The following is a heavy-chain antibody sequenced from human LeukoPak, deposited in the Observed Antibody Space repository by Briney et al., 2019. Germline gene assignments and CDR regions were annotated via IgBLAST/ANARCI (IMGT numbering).Heavy chain of an antibody. J-gene: IGHJ4*02. CDR1: GFTFGDYA. D-gene: IGHD4/OR15-4a*01. CDR3: TRSGAGLDYLDY. CDR2: IRSKAYGGSP. V-gene: IGHV3-49*04. Sequence: GGSLRLSCTASGFTFGDYAVNWVRQAPGEGLEWVGFIRSKAYGGSPEYAASVKGRFTISRDDSRSIAYLEINSLKTDDTALYYCTRSGAGLDYLDYWGQGTLVTASS.